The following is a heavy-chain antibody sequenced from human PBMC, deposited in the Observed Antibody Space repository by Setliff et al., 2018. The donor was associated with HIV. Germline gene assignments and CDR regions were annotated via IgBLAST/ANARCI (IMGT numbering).Heavy chain of an antibody. D-gene: IGHD3-9*01. CDR3: ARGSLLGYFYWLFPD. Sequence: GASVKVSCKASGYTFTGYYMHWVRQAPGQGLEWMGRINPNSGGTNYAQKYQGRVTMTRDTSISTAYMELSRLRSDDTAVYYCARGSLLGYFYWLFPDWGQGTLVTVSS. V-gene: IGHV1-2*06. J-gene: IGHJ4*02. CDR2: INPNSGGT. CDR1: GYTFTGYY.